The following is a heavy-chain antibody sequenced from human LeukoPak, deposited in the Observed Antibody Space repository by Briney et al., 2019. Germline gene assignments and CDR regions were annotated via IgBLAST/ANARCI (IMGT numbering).Heavy chain of an antibody. V-gene: IGHV3-23*01. J-gene: IGHJ4*02. CDR1: GFTFSSYA. CDR2: ISGSGGST. D-gene: IGHD4-17*01. CDR3: AKGLTTVTTLLGVYFDY. Sequence: GGSLRLSCAASGFTFSSYAMSWVRQAPGKGLEWVPAISGSGGSTYYAGSVKGRFTISRDNSKNTLYLQMNSLRAEDTAVYYCAKGLTTVTTLLGVYFDYWGQGTLVTVSS.